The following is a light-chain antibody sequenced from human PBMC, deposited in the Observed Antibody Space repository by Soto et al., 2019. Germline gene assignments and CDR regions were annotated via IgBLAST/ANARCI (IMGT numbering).Light chain of an antibody. CDR1: TSDIGAYNY. CDR3: FSYTSISTYV. CDR2: DVS. V-gene: IGLV2-14*01. Sequence: QSALTQPASVSGSPGQSITISCTGATSDIGAYNYVSWFQQHPGKAPKLMIYDVSNRPSGVSNRFSGSKSGNTASLTISGLQAEDEADYYCFSYTSISTYVFGTGTKVTVL. J-gene: IGLJ1*01.